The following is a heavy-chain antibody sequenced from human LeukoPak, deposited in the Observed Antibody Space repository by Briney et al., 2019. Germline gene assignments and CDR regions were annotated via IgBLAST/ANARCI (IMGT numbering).Heavy chain of an antibody. V-gene: IGHV3-30*03. J-gene: IGHJ4*02. D-gene: IGHD6-13*01. Sequence: GGSLRLSCAASGFTFSSYGMHWVRQAPGKGLEWVAVISYDGSNKYYADSVKGRFTISRDNSKNTLYLQMNSLRAEDTAVYYCATEGRLGQQLVDFDYWGQGTLVTVSS. CDR2: ISYDGSNK. CDR1: GFTFSSYG. CDR3: ATEGRLGQQLVDFDY.